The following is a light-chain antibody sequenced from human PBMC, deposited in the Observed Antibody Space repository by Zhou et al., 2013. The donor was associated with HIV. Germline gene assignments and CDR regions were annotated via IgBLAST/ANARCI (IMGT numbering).Light chain of an antibody. Sequence: ATRMTQSPSSLSASIGDTVTISCRASQDIRKDLGWYQQNPGKAPKLLIYGASSLQEGVPPRFSGSGSGTDFTLTINSLQPEDFATYYCQQLNSYLLTFGGGTKVEIK. CDR2: GAS. V-gene: IGKV1-6*01. CDR3: QQLNSYLLT. J-gene: IGKJ4*01. CDR1: QDIRKD.